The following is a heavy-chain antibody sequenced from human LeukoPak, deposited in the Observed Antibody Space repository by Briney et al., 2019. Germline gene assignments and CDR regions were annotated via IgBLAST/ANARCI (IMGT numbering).Heavy chain of an antibody. CDR1: GASISSHY. CDR3: ASSTTLQQVDY. J-gene: IGHJ4*02. Sequence: SETLSLTCTISGASISSHYCNWIRQSPGKGLEWIGYIYSSGSTQYSPSVKSRVTISMNTSKNQFSLRLTSATAADTAVYYCASSTTLQQVDYWGQGTQVTVSS. CDR2: IYSSGST. D-gene: IGHD5/OR15-5a*01. V-gene: IGHV4-59*11.